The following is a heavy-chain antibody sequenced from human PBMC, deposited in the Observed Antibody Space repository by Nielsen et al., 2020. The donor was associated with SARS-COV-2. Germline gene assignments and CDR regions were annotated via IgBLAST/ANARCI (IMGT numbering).Heavy chain of an antibody. CDR1: GFTFSRYS. Sequence: GESLKISCAASGFTFSRYSMNWVRQAPGKGLGWVSYISSSSTTIYYADSVQGRFTVSRDNAKNSLCLQMNSLRAEDTAVYYCTRRDREIVVAPAGDFDYWGQGTLVTVSS. CDR2: ISSSSTTI. CDR3: TRRDREIVVAPAGDFDY. V-gene: IGHV3-48*01. J-gene: IGHJ4*02. D-gene: IGHD3-22*01.